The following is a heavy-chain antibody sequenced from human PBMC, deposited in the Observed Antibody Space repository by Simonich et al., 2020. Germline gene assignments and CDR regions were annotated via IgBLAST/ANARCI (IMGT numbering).Heavy chain of an antibody. Sequence: QVQLQESGPGLVKPSETLSLTCTVSGGSISSYYWSWIRQPPGKGLEWIGYFYYSGRTNYTPSRKSRVTISVDTSKNQFSLKLSSVTAADTAVYYCARHDRWLQFYFDYWGQGTLVTVSS. CDR3: ARHDRWLQFYFDY. CDR1: GGSISSYY. CDR2: FYYSGRT. D-gene: IGHD5-12*01. V-gene: IGHV4-59*08. J-gene: IGHJ4*02.